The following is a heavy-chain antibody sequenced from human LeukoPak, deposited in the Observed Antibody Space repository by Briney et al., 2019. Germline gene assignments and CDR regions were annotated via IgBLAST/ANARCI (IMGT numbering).Heavy chain of an antibody. J-gene: IGHJ4*02. CDR3: ARRPRGVCSSTSCYVDY. CDR2: IYPGDSDA. D-gene: IGHD2-2*01. CDR1: GYTFTNYW. V-gene: IGHV5-51*01. Sequence: GESLKISCKGFGYTFTNYWIGWVRQMPGKGLGWMGIIYPGDSDARYSPSFQGQVTISADKSITTAYLQWSSLKASDTAIYYCARRPRGVCSSTSCYVDYWGQGTLVTVSS.